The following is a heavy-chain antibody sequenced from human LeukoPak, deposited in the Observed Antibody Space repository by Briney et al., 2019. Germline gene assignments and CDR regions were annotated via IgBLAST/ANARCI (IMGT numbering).Heavy chain of an antibody. J-gene: IGHJ4*02. D-gene: IGHD1-26*01. CDR3: ASFSGSFDYFDY. CDR1: GGSISSYY. CDR2: IYYSGST. Sequence: SETLSLTCTVSGGSISSYYWSWIRQPPGKGLEWIGYIYYSGSTSYNPSLKSRVTISIDTSKNQFSLKLNSVTAADMAVYYCASFSGSFDYFDYWGQGTLVTVSS. V-gene: IGHV4-59*01.